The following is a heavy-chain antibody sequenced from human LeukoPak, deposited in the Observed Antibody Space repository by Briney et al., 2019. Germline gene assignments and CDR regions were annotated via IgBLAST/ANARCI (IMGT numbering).Heavy chain of an antibody. J-gene: IGHJ5*02. CDR1: GGSFSGYY. V-gene: IGHV4-34*01. CDR2: INHSGST. CDR3: ARAGPGIAAAGTSGVFRFDP. Sequence: SETLSLTCAVDGGSFSGYYWSWIRQPPGKGLEWIGEINHSGSTNYNPSLKSRVTISVDTSKNQFSLKLSSVTAADTAVYCCARAGPGIAAAGTSGVFRFDPWGQGTLVTVSS. D-gene: IGHD6-13*01.